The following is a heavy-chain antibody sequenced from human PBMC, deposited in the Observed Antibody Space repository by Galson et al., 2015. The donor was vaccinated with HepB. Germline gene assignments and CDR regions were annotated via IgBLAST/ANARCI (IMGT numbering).Heavy chain of an antibody. CDR3: ARSDVDTAMTYLDY. Sequence: SVKVSCKASGYTFTSYGISWVRQAPGQGLERMGWISAYNGNTNYAQKLQGRVTMTTDTSTSTAYMELRSLRSDDTAVYYCARSDVDTAMTYLDYWGQGTLVTVSS. J-gene: IGHJ4*02. V-gene: IGHV1-18*04. D-gene: IGHD5-18*01. CDR1: GYTFTSYG. CDR2: ISAYNGNT.